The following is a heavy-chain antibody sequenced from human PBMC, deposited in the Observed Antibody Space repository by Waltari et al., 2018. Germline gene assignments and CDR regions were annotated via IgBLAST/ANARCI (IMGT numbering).Heavy chain of an antibody. CDR2: ISSSSSYI. Sequence: EVQLVESGGGLVKPGGSLRLSCAASGFTFSSYSMNWVRQAPGKGLEGVSSISSSSSYIYYADSVKGRFTISRDNAKNSLYLQMNSLRAEDTAVYYCAREQGAEWLSESDYWGQGTLVTVSS. V-gene: IGHV3-21*03. J-gene: IGHJ4*02. D-gene: IGHD3-3*01. CDR1: GFTFSSYS. CDR3: AREQGAEWLSESDY.